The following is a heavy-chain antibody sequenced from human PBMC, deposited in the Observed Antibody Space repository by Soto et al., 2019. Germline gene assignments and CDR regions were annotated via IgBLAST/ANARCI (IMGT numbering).Heavy chain of an antibody. Sequence: EVQLLESGGALVQPGGSLRLSCEASGFTYVKYAMSWVRQAPGKGLEWVSGISGDAGRTFYADSVKGRFTISRDNSKNTVYRQMNSLRAEDTGVYYCVKDTVVVINGGAFDYWGQGTLVTVSS. CDR1: GFTYVKYA. V-gene: IGHV3-23*01. CDR3: VKDTVVVINGGAFDY. CDR2: ISGDAGRT. J-gene: IGHJ4*02. D-gene: IGHD3-22*01.